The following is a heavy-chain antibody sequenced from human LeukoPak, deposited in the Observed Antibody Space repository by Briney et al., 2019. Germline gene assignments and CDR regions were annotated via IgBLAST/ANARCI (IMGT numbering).Heavy chain of an antibody. J-gene: IGHJ4*02. Sequence: PGGSLRLSCAASGFTFSSYSMNWVRQAPGKGLEWVSSISSSSSYIYYADSVKGRFTISRDNAKNSLYLQMNSLRDEDTAVYYCARDRGTIVATIHFDYWGQGTLVTVSS. V-gene: IGHV3-21*01. CDR2: ISSSSSYI. CDR3: ARDRGTIVATIHFDY. CDR1: GFTFSSYS. D-gene: IGHD5-12*01.